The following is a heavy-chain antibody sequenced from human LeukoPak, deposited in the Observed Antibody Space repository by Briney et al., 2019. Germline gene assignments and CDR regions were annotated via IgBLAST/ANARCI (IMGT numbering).Heavy chain of an antibody. Sequence: GGSLTLSCAASGFTLSNYGLHWVRQAPGKGLECVSFIRNDGGYTFYAGSVRGRFTISRDNSKNTLYLQMNSLRAEDTAVYYCAKDLTGFRDYYYGMDVWGQGTTVTVSS. V-gene: IGHV3-30*02. CDR3: AKDLTGFRDYYYGMDV. CDR2: IRNDGGYT. J-gene: IGHJ6*02. CDR1: GFTLSNYG. D-gene: IGHD4/OR15-4a*01.